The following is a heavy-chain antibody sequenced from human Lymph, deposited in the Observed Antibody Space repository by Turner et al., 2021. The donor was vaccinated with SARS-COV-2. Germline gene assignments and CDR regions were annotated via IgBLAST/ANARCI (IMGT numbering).Heavy chain of an antibody. J-gene: IGHJ4*02. CDR1: GFIVSSNY. CDR3: ARVLPYGDYFDY. D-gene: IGHD4-17*01. Sequence: EVQLVESGGGLIQPGGSRRLSCAASGFIVSSNYMSWVRQAPGKGLEWVSLIYSGGGTYYADSVKGRFTISRDNSKNTLYLQMNSLRAEDTAVYYCARVLPYGDYFDYWGQGTLVTVSS. CDR2: IYSGGGT. V-gene: IGHV3-53*01.